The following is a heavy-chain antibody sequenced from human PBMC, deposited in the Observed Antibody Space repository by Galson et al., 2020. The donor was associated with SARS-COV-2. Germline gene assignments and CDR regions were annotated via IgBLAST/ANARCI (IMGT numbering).Heavy chain of an antibody. J-gene: IGHJ6*02. D-gene: IGHD7-27*01. CDR2: IKQDGSEK. CDR1: GFTFSSYW. CDR3: ARDLYLGGYYGMDV. Sequence: GESLKISCAASGFTFSSYWMSWVRQAPGKGLEWVANIKQDGSEKYYVDSVKGRFTISRDNAKNSLYLQMNSLRAEDTAVYYCARDLYLGGYYGMDVWGQGTTVTVSS. V-gene: IGHV3-7*01.